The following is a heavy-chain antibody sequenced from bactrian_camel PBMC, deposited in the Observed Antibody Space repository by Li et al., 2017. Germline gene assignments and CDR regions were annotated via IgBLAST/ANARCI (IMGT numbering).Heavy chain of an antibody. CDR2: INGMTGIT. CDR1: EFTFSSAA. J-gene: IGHJ6*01. CDR3: TAQTTLALSIADFEH. Sequence: PGGSLRLSCEASEFTFSSAAVSWVRQAPGKGLEWVSTINGMTGITYYADSVKGRFTISKDNAKNTLYLQMNSLKPEDTATNFCTAQTTLALSIADFEHWGQGTQVTVS. D-gene: IGHD1*01. V-gene: IGHV3S31*01.